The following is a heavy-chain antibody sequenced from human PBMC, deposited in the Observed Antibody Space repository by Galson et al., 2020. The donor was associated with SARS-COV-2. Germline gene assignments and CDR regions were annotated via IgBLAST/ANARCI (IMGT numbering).Heavy chain of an antibody. CDR1: GLSVSSNY. Sequence: GGSLRLSCAASGLSVSSNYMSWVRQAPGKGLEWVSIIYSGGSTYYADSVEGRFTISRDNSKNTLYLQMNSLRVEDTALYYCAKDQGNDYGDQLDYWGQGTLVSVSS. CDR2: IYSGGST. J-gene: IGHJ4*02. D-gene: IGHD4-17*01. V-gene: IGHV3-53*01. CDR3: AKDQGNDYGDQLDY.